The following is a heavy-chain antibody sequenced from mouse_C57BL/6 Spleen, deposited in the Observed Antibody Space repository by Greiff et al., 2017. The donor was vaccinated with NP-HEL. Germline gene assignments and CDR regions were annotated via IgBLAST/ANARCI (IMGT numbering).Heavy chain of an antibody. CDR2: ISDGGSYT. Sequence: EVMLVESGGGLVKPGGSLKLSCAASGFTFSSYAMSWVRQTPEKRLEWVATISDGGSYTYYPDNVKGRFTISRDNAKNNLYLQMSHLKSEDTAMYYCARDTTVVARYFDYWGQGTTLTVSS. CDR1: GFTFSSYA. CDR3: ARDTTVVARYFDY. J-gene: IGHJ2*01. D-gene: IGHD1-1*01. V-gene: IGHV5-4*01.